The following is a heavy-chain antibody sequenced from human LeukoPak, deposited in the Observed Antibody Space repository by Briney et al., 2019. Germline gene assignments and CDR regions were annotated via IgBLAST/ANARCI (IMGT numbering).Heavy chain of an antibody. CDR3: ARWRGRQSEFDY. D-gene: IGHD1-1*01. CDR1: GFTFSSYW. V-gene: IGHV3-7*01. Sequence: GGSLRLSCAASGFTFSSYWMSWVRQAPGKGLEWVANIKQDGSEKYYVDSVKGRFTISRDNAKNSVNLQMNSLRVEDTAVYYCARWRGRQSEFDYWGQGTLVTVSS. CDR2: IKQDGSEK. J-gene: IGHJ4*02.